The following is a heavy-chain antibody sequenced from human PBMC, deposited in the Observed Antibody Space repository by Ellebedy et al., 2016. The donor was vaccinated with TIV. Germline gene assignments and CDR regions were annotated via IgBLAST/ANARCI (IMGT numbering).Heavy chain of an antibody. V-gene: IGHV3-7*01. CDR1: GFTFSSYW. CDR2: IKQDGSEK. D-gene: IGHD6-13*01. J-gene: IGHJ5*02. Sequence: GESLKISXAASGFTFSSYWMSWVRQAPGKGLEWVANIKQDGSEKYYVDSVKGRFTISRDNAKNSLYLQMNSLRAEDTAVYYCARSRVIAAAGIDNWFDPWGQGTLVTVSS. CDR3: ARSRVIAAAGIDNWFDP.